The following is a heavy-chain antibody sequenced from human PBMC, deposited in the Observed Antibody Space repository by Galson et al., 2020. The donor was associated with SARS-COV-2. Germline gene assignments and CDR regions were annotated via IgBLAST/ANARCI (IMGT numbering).Heavy chain of an antibody. Sequence: ASVKVSCKVSGYTLTELSMHWVRQAPGKGLEWMGGFDPEDGETIYAQKFQGRVTMTEDTSTDTAYMELSSLRSEDTAVYYCATSSPTVTPLAGWFDPWGQGTLATVSS. V-gene: IGHV1-24*01. CDR3: ATSSPTVTPLAGWFDP. J-gene: IGHJ5*02. CDR2: FDPEDGET. D-gene: IGHD4-17*01. CDR1: GYTLTELS.